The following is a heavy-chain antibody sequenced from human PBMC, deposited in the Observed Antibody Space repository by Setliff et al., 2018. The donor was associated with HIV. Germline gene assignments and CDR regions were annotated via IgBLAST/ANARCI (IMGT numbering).Heavy chain of an antibody. J-gene: IGHJ5*02. D-gene: IGHD2-15*01. Sequence: LSLTCTVSGGSISSSSYYWAWVRQPPGKGLEWIGSIYYSGSTSYNPSLKSRVTISVDTSKNQFSLKLRSVTAADTAVYYCARRRGYCSGGTCYSGGYWFDPWGQGTLVTVS. CDR2: IYYSGST. V-gene: IGHV4-39*01. CDR1: GGSISSSSYY. CDR3: ARRRGYCSGGTCYSGGYWFDP.